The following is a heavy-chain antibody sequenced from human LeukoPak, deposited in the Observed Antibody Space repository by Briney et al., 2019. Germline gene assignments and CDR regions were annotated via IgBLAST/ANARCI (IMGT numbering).Heavy chain of an antibody. D-gene: IGHD1-26*01. CDR2: ITSSSSYI. CDR3: ARDPYNGNYGDYYYYYMDV. J-gene: IGHJ6*03. Sequence: GGSLRLSCVASGFTFNTYNMNWVRQAPGKGLEWVSSITSSSSYIYYADSVEGRFTISRDNAKSSLYLQMNSLRDEDTAVYYCARDPYNGNYGDYYYYYMDVWGKGTTVTISS. V-gene: IGHV3-21*01. CDR1: GFTFNTYN.